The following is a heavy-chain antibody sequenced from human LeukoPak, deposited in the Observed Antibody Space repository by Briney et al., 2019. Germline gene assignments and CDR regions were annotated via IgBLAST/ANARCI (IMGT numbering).Heavy chain of an antibody. Sequence: HAGGSLRLSCAASGFTFSSYEMNWVRQAPGKGLEWVSYISSSGSTIYYADSVKGRFTISRDNAKNSLYLQMNSLRAEDTAVYYCARARRRVEGSLWTSPVIYYFDYWGQGTLVTVSS. CDR3: ARARRRVEGSLWTSPVIYYFDY. CDR2: ISSSGSTI. D-gene: IGHD3-10*01. CDR1: GFTFSSYE. V-gene: IGHV3-48*03. J-gene: IGHJ4*02.